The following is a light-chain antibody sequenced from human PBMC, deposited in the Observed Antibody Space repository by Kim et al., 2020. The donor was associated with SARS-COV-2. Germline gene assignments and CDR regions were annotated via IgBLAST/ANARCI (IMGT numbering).Light chain of an antibody. CDR3: QHYYNLWT. J-gene: IGKJ1*01. Sequence: EIVMTQSPATLSVSPGERATLSCRASQSVSSNLAWFQQKPGQAPRLLMYGASTRATGIPGRFSGSGSGTEFTLTISSLQSEDFAVYYCQHYYNLWTFGQGPKVDIK. CDR1: QSVSSN. V-gene: IGKV3-15*01. CDR2: GAS.